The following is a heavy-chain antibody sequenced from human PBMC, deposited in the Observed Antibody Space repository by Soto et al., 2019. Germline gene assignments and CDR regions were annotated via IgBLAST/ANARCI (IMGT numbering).Heavy chain of an antibody. CDR1: GGSISSGDYY. Sequence: SETLSLTCTVSGGSISSGDYYWSWIRQPPGKGLEWIGYIYYSGSTHYNPSLKSRVTISVDTSKNQFSLKLSSVTAADTAVYYCARPNDFWSGYYIWGQGTLVTVSS. V-gene: IGHV4-30-4*01. D-gene: IGHD3-3*01. J-gene: IGHJ4*02. CDR3: ARPNDFWSGYYI. CDR2: IYYSGST.